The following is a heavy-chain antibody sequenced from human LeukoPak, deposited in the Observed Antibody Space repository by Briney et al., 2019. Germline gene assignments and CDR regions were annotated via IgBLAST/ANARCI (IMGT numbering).Heavy chain of an antibody. CDR2: MNPNSGNT. J-gene: IGHJ3*02. D-gene: IGHD2-2*01. CDR1: GYTFTSYD. V-gene: IGHV1-8*03. CDR3: AVGGVPAAHDAFDI. Sequence: ASVKVSCKASGYTFTSYDINWVRRATGQGLEWMGWMNPNSGNTGYAQKFQGRVTITRNTSISTAYMELSSLRSEDTAVYYCAVGGVPAAHDAFDIWGQGTMVTVSS.